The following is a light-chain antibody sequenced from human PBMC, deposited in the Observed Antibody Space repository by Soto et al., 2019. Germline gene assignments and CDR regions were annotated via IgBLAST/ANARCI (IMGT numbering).Light chain of an antibody. CDR3: QSYDSSLSGRYV. Sequence: QSVLTQPPSVSGAPGQRVTISCTGSSSNIGAGYDVHWYQQFPGTAPKLLIYDNTNRPSGVPDRFSASKSGTSASLAITGLQAEDEADYYCQSYDSSLSGRYVFGTGTKVTVL. V-gene: IGLV1-40*01. J-gene: IGLJ1*01. CDR2: DNT. CDR1: SSNIGAGYD.